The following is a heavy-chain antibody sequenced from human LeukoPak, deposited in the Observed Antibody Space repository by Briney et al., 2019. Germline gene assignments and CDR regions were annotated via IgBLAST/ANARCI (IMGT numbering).Heavy chain of an antibody. CDR3: ARGGYYYDSSGYPTDY. V-gene: IGHV1-69*01. CDR2: IIPIFGTA. J-gene: IGHJ4*02. D-gene: IGHD3-22*01. Sequence: SVKVSCKASGGTFSSYAISWVRQAPGQGLERMGGIIPIFGTANYAQKFQGRVTITADESTSTAYMELSSLRSEDTAVYYCARGGYYYDSSGYPTDYWGQGTLVTVSS. CDR1: GGTFSSYA.